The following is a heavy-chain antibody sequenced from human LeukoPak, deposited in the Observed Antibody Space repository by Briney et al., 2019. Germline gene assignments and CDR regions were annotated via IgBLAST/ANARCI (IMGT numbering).Heavy chain of an antibody. Sequence: PSETLSLTCAVYGGSFSGYYWSWIRQPPGKGLEWIGEINYSGSTNYNPSLKSRVTISVDTSKNQFSLKLSSVTAADTAVYYCARETRQTVVTDYWGQGTLVTVSS. CDR3: ARETRQTVVTDY. J-gene: IGHJ4*02. CDR1: GGSFSGYY. CDR2: INYSGST. V-gene: IGHV4-34*01. D-gene: IGHD1-14*01.